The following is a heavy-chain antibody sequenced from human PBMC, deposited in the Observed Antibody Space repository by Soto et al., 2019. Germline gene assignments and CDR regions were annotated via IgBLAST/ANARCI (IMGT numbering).Heavy chain of an antibody. J-gene: IGHJ6*01. V-gene: IGHV1-8*01. CDR1: GYTFTSDD. D-gene: IGHD6-13*01. Sequence: QAQLVQSGAEVKKPGASVKVSGKASGYTFTSDDINWVRQATGQGLEWRGWMNPNSGNTGYAQTFQGRVTMTRHTSIRTAYMKLSSLRSEDTALYYCSIRLRSSCWNWYYDGMDVWGQGHTVTVAS. CDR2: MNPNSGNT. CDR3: SIRLRSSCWNWYYDGMDV.